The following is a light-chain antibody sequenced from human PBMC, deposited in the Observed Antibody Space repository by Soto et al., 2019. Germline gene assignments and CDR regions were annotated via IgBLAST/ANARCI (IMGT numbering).Light chain of an antibody. J-gene: IGKJ5*01. Sequence: ELVLTQSPATLSLSPGERATLSCRARQSVSSHLALFPQRPGQAPRLLIYDDSNRATGIPARFSGRGSGTDFTLPISSLEPEDFAVDYCQQRSSAITFGQGTRLEIK. CDR3: QQRSSAIT. CDR1: QSVSSH. CDR2: DDS. V-gene: IGKV3-11*01.